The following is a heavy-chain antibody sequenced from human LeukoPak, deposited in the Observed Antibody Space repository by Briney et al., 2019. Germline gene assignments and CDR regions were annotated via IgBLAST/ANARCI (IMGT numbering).Heavy chain of an antibody. CDR2: IYYSGST. J-gene: IGHJ4*02. CDR3: ARVLSHYYDSSGLTPAFDY. CDR1: GGSISSSSYY. Sequence: SETLSLTCTVSGGSISSSSYYWGWIRQPPGKGLEWIGSIYYSGSTYYNPSLKSRVTISVDTSKNQFSLKLSSVTAADTAVYYCARVLSHYYDSSGLTPAFDYWGQGTLVTVSS. V-gene: IGHV4-39*07. D-gene: IGHD3-22*01.